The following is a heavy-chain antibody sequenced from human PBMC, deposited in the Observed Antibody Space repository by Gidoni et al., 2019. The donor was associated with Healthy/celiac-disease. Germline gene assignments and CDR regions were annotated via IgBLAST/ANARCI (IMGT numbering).Heavy chain of an antibody. CDR3: ARDHYGSGSYQYYFDY. CDR1: GGPFSSYA. J-gene: IGHJ4*02. Sequence: QVQLVQSGAEVKTPGSSVKVSCKASGGPFSSYAISWGRQAPGQGLEWMGGIIPILGTANYAQKFQGRVTITADESTSTAYMELSSLRSEDTAVYYCARDHYGSGSYQYYFDYWGQGTLVTVSS. V-gene: IGHV1-69*01. CDR2: IIPILGTA. D-gene: IGHD3-10*01.